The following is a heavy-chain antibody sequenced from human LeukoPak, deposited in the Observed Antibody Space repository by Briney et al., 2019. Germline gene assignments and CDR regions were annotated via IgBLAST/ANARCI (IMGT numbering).Heavy chain of an antibody. V-gene: IGHV4-34*01. CDR1: GYSISSYY. J-gene: IGHJ4*02. D-gene: IGHD1-20*01. Sequence: SETLSLTCTVSGYSISSYYWSWIRQPPGKGLEWIGEINHSGSTNYNPSLKSRVTISVDTSKNQFSLKLSSVTAADTAVYYCARDGRNWNVGFDYWGQGTLVTVSS. CDR3: ARDGRNWNVGFDY. CDR2: INHSGST.